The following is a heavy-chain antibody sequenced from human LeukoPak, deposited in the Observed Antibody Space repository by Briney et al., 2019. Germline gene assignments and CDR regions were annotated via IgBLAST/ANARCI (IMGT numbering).Heavy chain of an antibody. CDR1: GGSISSYY. CDR2: IYYSGST. J-gene: IGHJ6*02. CDR3: ARATLGLGMDV. Sequence: LETLSLTCTVSGGSISSYYWSWIRQPPGKGLEWIGYIYYSGSTNYNPSLKSRVTISVDTSKNQFSLKLSSVTAADTAVYYCARATLGLGMDVWGQGTTVAVSS. V-gene: IGHV4-59*01.